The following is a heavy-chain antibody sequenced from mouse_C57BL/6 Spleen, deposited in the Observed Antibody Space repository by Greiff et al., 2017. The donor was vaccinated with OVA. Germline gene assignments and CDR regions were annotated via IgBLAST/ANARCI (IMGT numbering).Heavy chain of an antibody. CDR1: GYTFTSYW. CDR2: IDPSDSYT. Sequence: VQLQQSGAELVMPGASVKLSCKASGYTFTSYWMHWVKQRPGQGLEWIGEIDPSDSYTNYNQKFKGKSTLTVDKSSSTAYMQLSSLTSEDSAVYYCARMDGNYSWFAYWGQGTLVTVSA. CDR3: ARMDGNYSWFAY. D-gene: IGHD2-1*01. J-gene: IGHJ3*01. V-gene: IGHV1-69*01.